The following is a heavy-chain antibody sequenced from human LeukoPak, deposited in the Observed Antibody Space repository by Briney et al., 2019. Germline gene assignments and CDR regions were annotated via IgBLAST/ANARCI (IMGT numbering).Heavy chain of an antibody. J-gene: IGHJ4*02. Sequence: SETLSLTCTVSGGSVSSSSFYWSWIRQPAGKGLEWIGHIYRNGSTNYNPSLQSRVTISLDTSTNQFSLKLTSVTAADTAVYYCARDNQYNSDGSDYGGTNFDYWGQGTLVTVSS. CDR3: ARDNQYNSDGSDYGGTNFDY. CDR2: IYRNGST. CDR1: GGSVSSSSFY. D-gene: IGHD4-17*01. V-gene: IGHV4-61*09.